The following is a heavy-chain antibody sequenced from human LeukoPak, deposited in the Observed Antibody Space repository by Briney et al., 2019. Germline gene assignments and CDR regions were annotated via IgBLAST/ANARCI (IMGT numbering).Heavy chain of an antibody. J-gene: IGHJ5*02. Sequence: SQTLSLTCTVSGGSISSGGYYWSWIRQHPGKGLEWIGYIYYSGSTYYNPSLKSRVTISVDTSKNQFSLKLSSVTAADTAVYYRARDGHTYGSGSSWGQGTLVTVSS. D-gene: IGHD3-10*01. V-gene: IGHV4-31*03. CDR1: GGSISSGGYY. CDR2: IYYSGST. CDR3: ARDGHTYGSGSS.